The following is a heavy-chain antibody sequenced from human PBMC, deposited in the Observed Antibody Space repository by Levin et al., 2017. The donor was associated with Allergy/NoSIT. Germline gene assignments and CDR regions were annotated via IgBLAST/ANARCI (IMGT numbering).Heavy chain of an antibody. Sequence: SGPTLVKPTQTLTLTCTFSGFSLTTSGMCVSWIRQPPGKALEWLALIDWEDDKYYSTSLKTRLTISKDTSKNQVVLRMTNMDPEDTATYYCARIPLVVDGKAFDYWGQGTLVTVSS. V-gene: IGHV2-70*13. CDR2: IDWEDDK. CDR3: ARIPLVVDGKAFDY. CDR1: GFSLTTSGMC. D-gene: IGHD6-19*01. J-gene: IGHJ4*02.